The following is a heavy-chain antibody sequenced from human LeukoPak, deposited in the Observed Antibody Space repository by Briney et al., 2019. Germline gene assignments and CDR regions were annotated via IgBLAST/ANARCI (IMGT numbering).Heavy chain of an antibody. CDR3: ARSPSYGSGSW. Sequence: PGGSLRLSCAASGFTFSSYAMHWVRQAPGKGLEWVAVISYDGSNKYYADSVKGRFTISRDNSKNTLYLQMNSLRAEDTAVYYCARSPSYGSGSWWGQGTLVTVSS. CDR2: ISYDGSNK. CDR1: GFTFSSYA. D-gene: IGHD3-10*01. V-gene: IGHV3-30-3*02. J-gene: IGHJ4*02.